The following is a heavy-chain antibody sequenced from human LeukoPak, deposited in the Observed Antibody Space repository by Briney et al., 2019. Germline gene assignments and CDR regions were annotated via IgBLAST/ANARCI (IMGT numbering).Heavy chain of an antibody. J-gene: IGHJ4*02. Sequence: KPSETLSLTCTVSGGSISSSSYYWGWIRQPPGKGLEWIGSIYYSGSTYYSPSLKSRVTISVDTSKNQFSLKLSSVTAADTAVYYCARSSMVRGVIEYPENDYWGQGTLVTVSS. CDR2: IYYSGST. CDR1: GGSISSSSYY. CDR3: ARSSMVRGVIEYPENDY. V-gene: IGHV4-39*01. D-gene: IGHD3-10*01.